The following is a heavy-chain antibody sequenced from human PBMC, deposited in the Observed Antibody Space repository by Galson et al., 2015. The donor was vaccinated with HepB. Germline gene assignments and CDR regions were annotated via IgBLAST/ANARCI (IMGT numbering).Heavy chain of an antibody. J-gene: IGHJ3*02. CDR2: INPQSGGA. CDR3: AKEFIPHRLLSGEGNAFDI. Sequence: SVKVSCKASGYTFIGYCINWVRQAPGQGPEWMGRINPQSGGAKYAQKFQGRVTMTTSTSTKTFYMELTGLTSGDTAIYYCAKEFIPHRLLSGEGNAFDIWGQGTAVTVS. V-gene: IGHV1-2*06. D-gene: IGHD4-17*01. CDR1: GYTFIGYC.